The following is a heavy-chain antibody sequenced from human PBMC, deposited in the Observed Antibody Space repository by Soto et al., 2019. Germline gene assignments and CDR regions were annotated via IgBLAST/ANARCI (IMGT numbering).Heavy chain of an antibody. V-gene: IGHV4-4*07. CDR2: IYARGDT. D-gene: IGHD1-26*01. CDR3: AGIGEEVYYGMDV. Sequence: SETLSLTCTVSGDSMSSYYWSWVRQPAGRGLEWIGRIYARGDTNYNPSLKSRVTMFVDRSTNEFSLRLTSVTAADTAVYYCAGIGEEVYYGMDVWGQGTTVTVSS. J-gene: IGHJ6*02. CDR1: GDSMSSYY.